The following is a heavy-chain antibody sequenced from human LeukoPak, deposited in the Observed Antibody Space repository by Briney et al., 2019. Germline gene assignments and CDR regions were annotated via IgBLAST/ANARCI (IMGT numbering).Heavy chain of an antibody. D-gene: IGHD1-26*01. CDR2: INSDGIST. V-gene: IGHV3-74*01. Sequence: PGGSLRLSCPASGWTYSNHRMHWGRQAPGKGLEWVSRINSDGISTTYADSVKGRFTISRDNAKNTLFLQMNSLRAEDTAVYYCVYSRNFPFDYWGQGTLVTVSS. J-gene: IGHJ4*02. CDR3: VYSRNFPFDY. CDR1: GWTYSNHR.